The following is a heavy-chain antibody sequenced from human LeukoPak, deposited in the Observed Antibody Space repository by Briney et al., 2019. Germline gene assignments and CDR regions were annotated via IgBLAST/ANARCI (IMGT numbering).Heavy chain of an antibody. J-gene: IGHJ5*02. D-gene: IGHD5-12*01. V-gene: IGHV4-34*01. CDR3: ASAVATIYNWFDP. Sequence: SEALSLTCAVYGGSFSGYYWSWIRQPPGKGLEWIGEINHSGSTNYNPSLKSRVTISVDTSKNQFSLKLSSVTAADTAVYYCASAVATIYNWFDPWGQGTLVTVSS. CDR2: INHSGST. CDR1: GGSFSGYY.